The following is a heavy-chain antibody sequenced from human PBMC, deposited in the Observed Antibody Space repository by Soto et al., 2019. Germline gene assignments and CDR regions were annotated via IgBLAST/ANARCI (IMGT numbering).Heavy chain of an antibody. V-gene: IGHV3-48*01. CDR3: GRRGGGNLHFDY. D-gene: IGHD3-16*01. Sequence: EVQLVESGGGLVQPGGSLRLSCAASEITFSSYSMSWVRQAPGKGLEWVSYISSSSSTIYYADSVKGRFTISRDNAKNSLYLQRSSLRAEDTAVYYCGRRGGGNLHFDYWGQGTLVTVSS. CDR2: ISSSSSTI. CDR1: EITFSSYS. J-gene: IGHJ4*02.